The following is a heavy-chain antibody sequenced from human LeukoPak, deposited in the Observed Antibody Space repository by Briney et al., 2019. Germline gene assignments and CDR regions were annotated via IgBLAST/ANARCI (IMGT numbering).Heavy chain of an antibody. CDR1: AFTFSSSW. D-gene: IGHD6-19*01. CDR2: INSDGSTS. V-gene: IGHV3-74*01. CDR3: AKGLAVAGHFDY. Sequence: PGGSLRLSCAASAFTFSSSWMHWVRQVPEKGLLWVSRINSDGSTSRYADSVKGRFTISRDNAKNTLYLQMNSLRAEDTAVYYCAKGLAVAGHFDYWGQGTLVTVSS. J-gene: IGHJ4*02.